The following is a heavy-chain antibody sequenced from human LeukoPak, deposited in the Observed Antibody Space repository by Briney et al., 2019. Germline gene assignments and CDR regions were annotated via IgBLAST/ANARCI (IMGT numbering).Heavy chain of an antibody. J-gene: IGHJ3*02. V-gene: IGHV4-34*01. CDR2: INHSGST. CDR3: ARGLRPPRYYYDSSGYYYAIGAFDI. CDR1: GGSFSGYY. D-gene: IGHD3-22*01. Sequence: SETPSLTCAVYGGSFSGYYWSWIRQPPGKGLEWIGEINHSGSTNYNPSLKSRVTISVDTSKNQFSLKLSSVTAADTAVYYCARGLRPPRYYYDSSGYYYAIGAFDIWGQGTMVTVSS.